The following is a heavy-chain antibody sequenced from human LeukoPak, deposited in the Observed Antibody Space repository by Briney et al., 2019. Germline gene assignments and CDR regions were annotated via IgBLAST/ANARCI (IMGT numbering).Heavy chain of an antibody. CDR3: ARVNRNYGDYVGWFDP. CDR2: ISYDGSNK. J-gene: IGHJ5*02. Sequence: PGGSLRLSCAASGFTFSSYAMHWVRQAPGKGLEWVAVISYDGSNKYYADSVKGRFTISRDNSKNTLYLQMNSLRAEDTAVYYCARVNRNYGDYVGWFDPWGQGTLVTVSS. D-gene: IGHD4-17*01. V-gene: IGHV3-30-3*01. CDR1: GFTFSSYA.